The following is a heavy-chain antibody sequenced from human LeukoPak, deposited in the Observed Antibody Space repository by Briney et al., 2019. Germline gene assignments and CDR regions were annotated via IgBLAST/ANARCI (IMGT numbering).Heavy chain of an antibody. CDR3: ARRKRFGGGFDY. CDR2: ISYSGGT. Sequence: GSLRLSCAASGFTFSTYAMSWVRQAPGKGLEWIGEISYSGGTNYNPSLKSRVILSVDTSKTQFSLKQSSVTAADTAVYYGARRKRFGGGFDYWGQGTLVPVSS. V-gene: IGHV4-34*01. D-gene: IGHD3-16*01. J-gene: IGHJ4*02. CDR1: GFTFSTYA.